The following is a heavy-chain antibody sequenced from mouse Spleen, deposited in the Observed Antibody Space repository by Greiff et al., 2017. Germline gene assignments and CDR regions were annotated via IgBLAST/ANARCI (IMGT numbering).Heavy chain of an antibody. V-gene: IGHV1-18*01. CDR2: INPYNGGT. Sequence: VQLKESGPELVKPGASMKISCKASGYSFTGYTMNWVKQSHGKNLEWIGLINPYNGGTSYNQKFKGKATLTVDKSSSTAYMELLSLTSEDSAVYCCASVYGSSPWFAYWGQGTLVTVSA. D-gene: IGHD1-1*01. CDR3: ASVYGSSPWFAY. J-gene: IGHJ3*01. CDR1: GYSFTGYT.